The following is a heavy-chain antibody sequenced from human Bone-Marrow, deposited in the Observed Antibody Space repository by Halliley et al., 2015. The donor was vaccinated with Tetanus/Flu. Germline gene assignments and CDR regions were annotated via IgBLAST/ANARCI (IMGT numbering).Heavy chain of an antibody. J-gene: IGHJ6*02. V-gene: IGHV4-59*01. Sequence: PGKGLGWIGYIYDSGSTNYNPSLKSRVTISVDMSNNQFSLKLTSVTVADTAVYYCARGTSMDVWGQGTTVTVSS. CDR2: IYDSGST. CDR3: ARGTSMDV.